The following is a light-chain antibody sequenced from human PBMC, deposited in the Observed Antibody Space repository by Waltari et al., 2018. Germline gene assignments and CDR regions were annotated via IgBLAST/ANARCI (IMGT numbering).Light chain of an antibody. V-gene: IGLV2-14*01. J-gene: IGLJ2*01. CDR1: RSDVGGFNY. Sequence: HSAPTQPPSVSGSPGQSVTISCTGTRSDVGGFNYVSWYQQHPGKAPKLMIYGVNNRPSGVSDRFSASKSGNTASLTISGLQAEDEADYYCCSFTTSSTWVFGGGTRLTVL. CDR2: GVN. CDR3: CSFTTSSTWV.